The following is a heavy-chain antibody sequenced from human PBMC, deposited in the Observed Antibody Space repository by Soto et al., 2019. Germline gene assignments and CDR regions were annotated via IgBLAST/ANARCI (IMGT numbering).Heavy chain of an antibody. D-gene: IGHD3-22*01. CDR2: INAGNGNT. V-gene: IGHV1-3*01. Sequence: GASVKVSCKASGYTFTSYAMHWVRQAPGQRLEWMGWINAGNGNTKYSQKFQGRVTITRDTSASTAYMELNSLRAEDTAVYYCARDRSMIVVVPGYWGQGTLVTVSS. CDR1: GYTFTSYA. J-gene: IGHJ4*02. CDR3: ARDRSMIVVVPGY.